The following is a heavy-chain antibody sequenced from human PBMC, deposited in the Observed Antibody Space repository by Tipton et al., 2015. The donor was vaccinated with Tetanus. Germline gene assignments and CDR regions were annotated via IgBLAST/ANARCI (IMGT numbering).Heavy chain of an antibody. J-gene: IGHJ3*02. D-gene: IGHD7-27*01. V-gene: IGHV4-39*01. CDR2: LYYSGTT. CDR1: GGSISTTSDY. CDR3: ARHSLKLGMWAFDI. Sequence: TLSLTCTVSGGSISTTSDYWGWIRQPPGKGLEWIGSLYYSGTTYYNPSLKGRVTIYVDTSKNPFSLRLSSVTAADTAVYFCARHSLKLGMWAFDIWGRGTLVTVSS.